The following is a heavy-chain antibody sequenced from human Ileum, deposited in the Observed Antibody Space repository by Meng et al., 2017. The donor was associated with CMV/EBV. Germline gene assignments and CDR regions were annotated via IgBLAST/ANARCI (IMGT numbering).Heavy chain of an antibody. D-gene: IGHD3-9*01. CDR3: VSEPYDTLTGLPGWHFDT. Sequence: GESLKISCAASGFTFNSYSMNWVRQAPGKGLEWVSSISSSGSWIYYADSVRGRFSISRDNAKNSLYLQMNSLRAEDTAVYYCVSEPYDTLTGLPGWHFDTWGQGALVTVSS. CDR2: ISSSGSWI. V-gene: IGHV3-21*06. CDR1: GFTFNSYS. J-gene: IGHJ4*02.